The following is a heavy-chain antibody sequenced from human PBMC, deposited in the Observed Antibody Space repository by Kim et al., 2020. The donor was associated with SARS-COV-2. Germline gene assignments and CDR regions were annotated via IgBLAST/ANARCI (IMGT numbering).Heavy chain of an antibody. CDR3: ARESAY. CDR2: PDGGAT. Sequence: PDGGATFYVDSVRGRFTISRDNAKNSLYLQMNTLRDDDTCIYYCARESAYWGQGTLVTVSA. V-gene: IGHV3-7*01. J-gene: IGHJ4*02.